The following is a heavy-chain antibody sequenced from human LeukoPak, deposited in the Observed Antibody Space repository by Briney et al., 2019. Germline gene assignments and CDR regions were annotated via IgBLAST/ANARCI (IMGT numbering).Heavy chain of an antibody. Sequence: GGSLRLSCAASGFTVSSNYMSWVRQAPGKGLEWVSVIYSGGSTYYADSVKGRFTISRDNSKNTLYLQMNSLRAEDTAVYYCARDRTIFGTNYYMDVWGKGTTVTVSS. D-gene: IGHD3-3*01. CDR1: GFTVSSNY. CDR3: ARDRTIFGTNYYMDV. CDR2: IYSGGST. J-gene: IGHJ6*03. V-gene: IGHV3-53*01.